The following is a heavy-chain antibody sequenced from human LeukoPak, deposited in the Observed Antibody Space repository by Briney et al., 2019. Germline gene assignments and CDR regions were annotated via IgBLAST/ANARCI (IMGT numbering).Heavy chain of an antibody. CDR3: AAYSSSLGPFFDY. V-gene: IGHV4-59*08. D-gene: IGHD6-13*01. CDR1: GGSISSYY. Sequence: SETLSLTCTVSGGSISSYYWSWIRQPPGKGLAWIGYIYYSGSTNYNPSLKSRVTISVDTSKNQFSLKLSSVTAADTAVYYCAAYSSSLGPFFDYWGQGTLVTVSS. CDR2: IYYSGST. J-gene: IGHJ4*02.